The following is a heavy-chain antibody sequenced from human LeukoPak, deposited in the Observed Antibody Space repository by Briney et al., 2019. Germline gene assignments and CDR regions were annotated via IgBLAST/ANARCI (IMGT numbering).Heavy chain of an antibody. CDR2: MSPRSGNT. V-gene: IGHV1-8*01. Sequence: GASVKVSCKASRYSFTSYDINWVRQASGQGPEWMGWMSPRSGNTGYAQKFQGRVAMTSDTSISTAYMELSRLTSDDTAVYYCARTPPNWGADYWGQGTLVTVSS. CDR3: ARTPPNWGADY. D-gene: IGHD7-27*01. CDR1: RYSFTSYD. J-gene: IGHJ4*02.